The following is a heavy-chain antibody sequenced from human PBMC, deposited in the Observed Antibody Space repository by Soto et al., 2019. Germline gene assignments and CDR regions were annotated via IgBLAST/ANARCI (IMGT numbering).Heavy chain of an antibody. Sequence: PGESLKISCKGSGYSFTSYWIGWVRQMPGKGLEWMGIIYPGDSDTRYSPSFQGQVTISADKSISTAYLQWSSLKASDTAMYYCARGHWNYAPFNYYYYMDVWGKGTTVTVSS. CDR2: IYPGDSDT. V-gene: IGHV5-51*01. D-gene: IGHD1-7*01. CDR3: ARGHWNYAPFNYYYYMDV. CDR1: GYSFTSYW. J-gene: IGHJ6*03.